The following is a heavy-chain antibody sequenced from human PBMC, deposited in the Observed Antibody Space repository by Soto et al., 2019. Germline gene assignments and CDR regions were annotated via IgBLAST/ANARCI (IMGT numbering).Heavy chain of an antibody. CDR1: GGSVSSGSYY. V-gene: IGHV4-61*01. J-gene: IGHJ6*02. CDR3: ARVTVAAPGSGINVMDV. Sequence: SETLSLTCTVSGGSVSSGSYYWSWIRQPPGKGLEWIGYIYYSGNTHYNPSLKSRVTISVDTSKNQFSLTLSSVTAADTAVYYCARVTVAAPGSGINVMDVWGQGTTVTVSS. CDR2: IYYSGNT. D-gene: IGHD6-13*01.